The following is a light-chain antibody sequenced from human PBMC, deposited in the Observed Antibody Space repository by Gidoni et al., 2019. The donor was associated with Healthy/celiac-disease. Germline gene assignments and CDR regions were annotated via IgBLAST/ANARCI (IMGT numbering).Light chain of an antibody. J-gene: IGKJ4*01. V-gene: IGKV6-21*01. CDR1: QSIGIS. CDR2: YAS. CDR3: HQSSSLPLT. Sequence: EIVLTQSPDFQSVTPKEKGTITCRASQSIGISLHWYQQKPDQSPKLLIKYASQSFSGVPSRFRGSGSGTDFTLTINSLEVEDSATYYCHQSSSLPLTFGGXTKVEIK.